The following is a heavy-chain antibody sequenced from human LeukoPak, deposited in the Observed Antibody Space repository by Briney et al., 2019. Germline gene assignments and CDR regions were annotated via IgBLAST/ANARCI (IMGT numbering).Heavy chain of an antibody. CDR2: INHSGST. D-gene: IGHD2-15*01. CDR3: AREVAWFDP. J-gene: IGHJ5*02. V-gene: IGHV4-34*01. CDR1: GGSFSGYY. Sequence: SETLSLTRAVYGGSFSGYYWSWIRQPPGKGLEWIGEINHSGSTNYNPSLKSRVTISVDTSKNQFSLKLSSVTAADTAVYYCAREVAWFDPWGQGTLVTVSS.